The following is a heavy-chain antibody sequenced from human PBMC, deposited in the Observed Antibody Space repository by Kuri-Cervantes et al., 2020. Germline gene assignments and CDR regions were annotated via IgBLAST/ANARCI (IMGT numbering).Heavy chain of an antibody. V-gene: IGHV3-7*01. D-gene: IGHD6-19*01. CDR1: GFTFSNAW. Sequence: GGSLRLFCAASGFTFSNAWMSWVRQAPGKGLEWVANIKQDGSEKYYVDSVKGRFTISRDNAKNSLYLQMNSLRAEDTAVYYCAREMGQWLVHYYYYGMDVWGQGTTVTVSS. CDR3: AREMGQWLVHYYYYGMDV. CDR2: IKQDGSEK. J-gene: IGHJ6*02.